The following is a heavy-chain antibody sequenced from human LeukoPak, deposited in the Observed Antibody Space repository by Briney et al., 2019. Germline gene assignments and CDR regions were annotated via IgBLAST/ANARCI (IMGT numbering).Heavy chain of an antibody. CDR1: GFTFRFYA. CDR3: AKAYSSSLYGDAFHI. CDR2: TSGDAPVS. J-gene: IGHJ3*02. V-gene: IGHV3-23*01. Sequence: GGSLRLSCAGSGFTFRFYAMTWVRLAPGKGLEWVSGTSGDAPVSRHADSVKGRFNISRDNSKNTLYLQLNGLRVEDTAIYYCAKAYSSSLYGDAFHIWGQGTMVTVSP. D-gene: IGHD6-13*01.